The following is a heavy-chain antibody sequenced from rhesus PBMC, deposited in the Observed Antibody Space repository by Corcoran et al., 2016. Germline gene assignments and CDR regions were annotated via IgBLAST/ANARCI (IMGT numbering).Heavy chain of an antibody. CDR3: ARDSSRKFDY. Sequence: QVQLQESGPAVVKPSETLSLTCAVSGGSISSSNWWSWIRQPPGKGLEGIGRIYGSGRSTEYSPPLRSGVTISIDTSKNQFSQKLGSVTAADTAVCYWARDSSRKFDYWGQGVLVTVSS. D-gene: IGHD2-15*01. J-gene: IGHJ4*01. CDR2: IYGSGRST. CDR1: GGSISSSNW. V-gene: IGHV4-93*01.